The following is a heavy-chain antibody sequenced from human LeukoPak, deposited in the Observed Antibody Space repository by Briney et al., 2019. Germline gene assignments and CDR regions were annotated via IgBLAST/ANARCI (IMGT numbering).Heavy chain of an antibody. V-gene: IGHV4-39*01. Sequence: SETLSLTCTVSGGSISSSSYYWGWIRQPPGKGLEWIGSIYYSGSTYYNPSLKSRVTISVDTSKNQFSLKLSSVTAADTAVYYCARAGRSLFRYWGQGTLVTVSS. CDR3: ARAGRSLFRY. CDR1: GGSISSSSYY. D-gene: IGHD2/OR15-2a*01. J-gene: IGHJ4*02. CDR2: IYYSGST.